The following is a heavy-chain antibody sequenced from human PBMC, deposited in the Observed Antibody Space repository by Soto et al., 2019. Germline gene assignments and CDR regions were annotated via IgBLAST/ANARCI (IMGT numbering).Heavy chain of an antibody. V-gene: IGHV4-59*01. D-gene: IGHD3-3*01. CDR1: RGSISSYY. CDR2: IYYSGST. J-gene: IGHJ4*02. CDR3: ARAWSGPYYFDY. Sequence: QVQLQESGPGLVKPSETLSLTCTVSRGSISSYYWSWIRQPPGKGLEWIGYIYYSGSTNYNPSLKSRVTISVDTSKNQFSLKLSSVTAADTAVYYCARAWSGPYYFDYWGQGTLVTVSS.